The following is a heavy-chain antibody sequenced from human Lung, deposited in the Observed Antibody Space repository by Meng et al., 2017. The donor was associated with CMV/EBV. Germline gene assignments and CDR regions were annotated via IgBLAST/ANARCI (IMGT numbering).Heavy chain of an antibody. J-gene: IGHJ4*02. CDR3: ARGSYLAVEG. V-gene: IGHV4-59*01. CDR1: GGSINSYY. D-gene: IGHD2-21*01. Sequence: VPLADPGPGLVKPSATLSLTCTVSGGSINSYYWSWIRQPPGQGLEWLGYFYYRGNSNYNPSLKSRVTISVDTSKNLFSLNLTSVTAADAALYYCARGSYLAVEGWGLGTLVTVSS. CDR2: FYYRGNS.